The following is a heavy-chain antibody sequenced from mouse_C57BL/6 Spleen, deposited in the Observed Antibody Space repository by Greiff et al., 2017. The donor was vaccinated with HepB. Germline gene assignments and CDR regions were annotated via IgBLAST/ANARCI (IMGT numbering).Heavy chain of an antibody. J-gene: IGHJ4*01. D-gene: IGHD1-1*01. Sequence: EVKLVESGEGLVKPGGSLKLSCAASGFTFSSYAMSWVRQTPEKRLEWVAYISSGGDYIYYADTVKGRFTISRDNARNTLYLQMSSLKSEDTAMYYCTAFITTVVGNAMDYWGQGTSGTVSS. CDR2: ISSGGDYI. CDR1: GFTFSSYA. CDR3: TAFITTVVGNAMDY. V-gene: IGHV5-9-1*02.